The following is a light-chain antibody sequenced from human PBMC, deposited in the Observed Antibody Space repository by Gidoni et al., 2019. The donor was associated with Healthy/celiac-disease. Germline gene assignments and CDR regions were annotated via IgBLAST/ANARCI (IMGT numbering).Light chain of an antibody. CDR2: EVT. Sequence: QSALTQPASVSGSPGQSITVSCTGTSSDLGGYNYVSWYQQYPGKAPKLMIYEVTNRPSGVSNRFSGSKSGNTASLTISGLQAEDEADYYCSSYTSSSTPVVFGGGTKLTVL. V-gene: IGLV2-14*01. CDR3: SSYTSSSTPVV. CDR1: SSDLGGYNY. J-gene: IGLJ3*02.